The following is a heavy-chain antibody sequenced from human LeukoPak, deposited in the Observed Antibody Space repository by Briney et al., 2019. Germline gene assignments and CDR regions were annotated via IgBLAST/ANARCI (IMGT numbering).Heavy chain of an antibody. V-gene: IGHV3-30*18. CDR1: GFTFSSHG. D-gene: IGHD6-13*01. CDR2: ISYDGSNK. CDR3: AKDGGGYRSSWRDQ. J-gene: IGHJ4*02. Sequence: GRSLRLSCAASGFTFSSHGMHWVRQAPGKGLEWVAVISYDGSNKYYADSVKSRFTISRDNSKNTLYLQMNSLRAEDTAVYYCAKDGGGYRSSWRDQWGQGTLVTVSS.